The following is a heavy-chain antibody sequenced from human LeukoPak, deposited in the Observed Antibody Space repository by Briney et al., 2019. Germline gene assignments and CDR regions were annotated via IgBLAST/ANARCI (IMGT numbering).Heavy chain of an antibody. CDR3: ASPRYSGYELIDAFDI. V-gene: IGHV3-21*01. Sequence: PGGSLRLSCEASEFTFRDYGMHWVCQAPGKGLEWVSSISSSSSYIYYADSVKGRFTISRDSAKNSLYLQMNSLRAEDTAVYYCASPRYSGYELIDAFDIWGQGTMVTVSS. CDR1: EFTFRDYG. D-gene: IGHD5-12*01. J-gene: IGHJ3*02. CDR2: ISSSSSYI.